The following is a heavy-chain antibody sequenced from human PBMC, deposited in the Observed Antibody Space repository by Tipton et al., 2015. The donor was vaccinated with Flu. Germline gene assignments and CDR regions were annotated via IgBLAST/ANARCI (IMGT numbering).Heavy chain of an antibody. D-gene: IGHD6-13*01. CDR1: GGSISSYY. CDR3: ASWLSSSWYSSYFDY. CDR2: IYYSGST. Sequence: LRLSCTVSGGSISSYYWSWIRQPPGKGLEWIGYIYYSGSTNYNPSLKSRVTISVDKSKNQFPLKLSSVTAADTAVYYCASWLSSSWYSSYFDYWGQGTLVTVSS. V-gene: IGHV4-59*12. J-gene: IGHJ4*02.